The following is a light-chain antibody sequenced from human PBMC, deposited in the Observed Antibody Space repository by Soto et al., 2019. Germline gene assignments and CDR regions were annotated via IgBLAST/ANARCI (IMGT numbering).Light chain of an antibody. J-gene: IGKJ4*01. Sequence: EIVMTQSPATLSVSPGERTTLSCRASQSVGNALAWYQHKPGQPPRLLIRGASNRATGIPARFSGSGSGTEFTLTISSLQSEDFAVYYCQQYRGWPPLTFGRGTKVDIK. CDR2: GAS. CDR3: QQYRGWPPLT. V-gene: IGKV3-15*01. CDR1: QSVGNA.